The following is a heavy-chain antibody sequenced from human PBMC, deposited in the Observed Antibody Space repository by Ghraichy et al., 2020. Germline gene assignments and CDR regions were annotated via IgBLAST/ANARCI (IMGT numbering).Heavy chain of an antibody. D-gene: IGHD6-19*01. CDR3: AKEAVTGADQFDY. V-gene: IGHV3-30*18. Sequence: GSLRLSCSASGFTFSSYGMHWVRQAPGKGLEWVALISYDGSNKYYADSVKGRFTISRDNSKNTLLLQMNSLRAEDTAVYYCAKEAVTGADQFDYWGQGTLVTVSS. CDR2: ISYDGSNK. J-gene: IGHJ4*02. CDR1: GFTFSSYG.